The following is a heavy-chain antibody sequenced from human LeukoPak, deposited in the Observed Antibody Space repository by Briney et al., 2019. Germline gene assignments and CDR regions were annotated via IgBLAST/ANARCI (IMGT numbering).Heavy chain of an antibody. V-gene: IGHV4-59*01. Sequence: PSETLSLTRTVSGGSISSDYWSWIRQPPGKGLEWIGYVSYSGSTNYNPSLKSRVTISEDTSKNQFSLKLSSVTAADTAVYYCARADYSSGWTPYDYWGQGTLVTVSS. CDR2: VSYSGST. J-gene: IGHJ4*02. CDR1: GGSISSDY. D-gene: IGHD6-19*01. CDR3: ARADYSSGWTPYDY.